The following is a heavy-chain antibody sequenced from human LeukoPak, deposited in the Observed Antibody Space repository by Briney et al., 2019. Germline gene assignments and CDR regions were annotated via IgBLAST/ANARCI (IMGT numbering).Heavy chain of an antibody. CDR3: ARSNYVWDY. CDR1: GFTFSSYS. Sequence: GGYLRLSCAASGFTFSSYSINWVRQAPGKGLEWVSYISSSGTTIYYADSVKGRFTISRDNAKNSLYLQMNSLRAEDTAVYYCARSNYVWDYWGQGTLVTVSS. J-gene: IGHJ4*02. V-gene: IGHV3-48*01. CDR2: ISSSGTTI. D-gene: IGHD3-16*01.